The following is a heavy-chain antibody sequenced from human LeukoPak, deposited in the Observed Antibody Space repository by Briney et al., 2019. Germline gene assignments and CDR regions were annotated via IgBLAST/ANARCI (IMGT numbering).Heavy chain of an antibody. Sequence: GGSLRLSCAASGFTFSKYWMHWVRQVPGKGPVCVSRINSDGTSTSYADSVKGRFTISRDNAKNALYMQMNSLRAEDTAVYYCAERFFDYWGQGTLVTVSS. V-gene: IGHV3-74*01. D-gene: IGHD1-1*01. J-gene: IGHJ4*02. CDR3: AERFFDY. CDR2: INSDGTST. CDR1: GFTFSKYW.